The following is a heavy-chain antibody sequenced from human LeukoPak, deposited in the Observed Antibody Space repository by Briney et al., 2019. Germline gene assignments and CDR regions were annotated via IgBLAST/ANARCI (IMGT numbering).Heavy chain of an antibody. V-gene: IGHV3-64*01. J-gene: IGHJ4*02. D-gene: IGHD4-17*01. Sequence: GGSLRLSCAASGFTFSYYTMHWVRQAPGKGLEYVSAISSDGVNTYYANSVKGRFTISRDNSKNTLYLQMGSLRAEDMAVYYCARGEYGDYIFEYWGQGTLVTVSS. CDR1: GFTFSYYT. CDR2: ISSDGVNT. CDR3: ARGEYGDYIFEY.